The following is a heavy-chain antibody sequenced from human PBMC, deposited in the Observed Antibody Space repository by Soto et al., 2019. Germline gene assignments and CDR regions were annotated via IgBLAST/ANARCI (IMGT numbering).Heavy chain of an antibody. CDR1: GYAFTTYG. CDR2: ISAHNGNT. CDR3: ARGRYGDY. Sequence: QVHLVQSGAEVKKPGSSVKVSCKGSGYAFTTYGITWVRQAPGQGLEWMGWISAHNGNTNYAQKLQGRVTVTRDTSTSTAYMELRSLRSDDTAVYFCARGRYGDYWGQGALVTVSS. V-gene: IGHV1-18*01. J-gene: IGHJ4*02. D-gene: IGHD1-1*01.